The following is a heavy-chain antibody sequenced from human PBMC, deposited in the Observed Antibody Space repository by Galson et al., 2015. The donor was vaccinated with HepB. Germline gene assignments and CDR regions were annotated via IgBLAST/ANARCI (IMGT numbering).Heavy chain of an antibody. V-gene: IGHV3-7*03. CDR2: IKRDGSDK. J-gene: IGHJ2*01. Sequence: SLRLSCAASGFTFSTYWMSWVRQAPGKGLEWVANIKRDGSDKYYVDSVKGRFTMSRDNAKNSSYLQMNSLRAEDTAVYYCARVGSGLPYWYFDLWGRGTLVTVSS. CDR3: ARVGSGLPYWYFDL. D-gene: IGHD3-3*01. CDR1: GFTFSTYW.